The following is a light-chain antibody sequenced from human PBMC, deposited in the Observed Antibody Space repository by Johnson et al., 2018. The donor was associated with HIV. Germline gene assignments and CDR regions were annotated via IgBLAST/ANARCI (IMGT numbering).Light chain of an antibody. J-gene: IGLJ1*01. V-gene: IGLV1-51*01. CDR2: DNN. Sequence: QSVLTQPPSVSAAPGQKVTISCSGSSSNIGNNYVSWYQQLPGTAPKLLIYDNNKRPSGIPDRLSGSKSGTSATLGITGLQTGDEADYYCGTWDSRLSGGVFGTGTKVTVL. CDR3: GTWDSRLSGGV. CDR1: SSNIGNNY.